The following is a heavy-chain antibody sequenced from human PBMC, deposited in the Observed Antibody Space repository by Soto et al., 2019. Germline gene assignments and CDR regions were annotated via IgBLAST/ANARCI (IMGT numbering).Heavy chain of an antibody. V-gene: IGHV4-59*12. D-gene: IGHD1-26*01. Sequence: LSHTCSVSNGSISGFYWTWIRQPPGKILEWIGYIHYSGRTDYNPSLTSRATMSVDTSKNQFSLNLKSITAADTAVYYCVRVGVGIGNHFDSWGRGTLVTVSS. J-gene: IGHJ4*02. CDR1: NGSISGFY. CDR3: VRVGVGIGNHFDS. CDR2: IHYSGRT.